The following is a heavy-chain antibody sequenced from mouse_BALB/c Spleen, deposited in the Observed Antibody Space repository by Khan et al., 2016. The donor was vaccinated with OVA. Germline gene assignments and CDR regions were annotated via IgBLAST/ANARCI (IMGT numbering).Heavy chain of an antibody. CDR2: INSNGGST. CDR3: ARMARTIN. Sequence: DVMLVESGGGLVQPGGSLKLSCAASGFTFSSSGMSWVRQTPDKRLELVATINSNGGSTYYPDSVTGRFTISRDNAKNTLYLQMSSLKSEDTAMYYCARMARTINWGQGTTLTVSA. J-gene: IGHJ2*01. CDR1: GFTFSSSG. V-gene: IGHV5-6-3*01.